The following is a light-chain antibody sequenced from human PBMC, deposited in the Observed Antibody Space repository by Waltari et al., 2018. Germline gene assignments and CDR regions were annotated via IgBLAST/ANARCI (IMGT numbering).Light chain of an antibody. CDR3: NSYASNSNGL. J-gene: IGLJ2*01. V-gene: IGLV2-14*03. CDR1: SSDVGRYNY. CDR2: DVS. Sequence: QSALTQPASVSGSPGQSITISCTGTSSDVGRYNYVSWYQPHPGKAHQPLIYDVSKRPSGVPSRFSGSKSGNTASLTISGLQAADEAHYYCNSYASNSNGLFGGGTKLTVL.